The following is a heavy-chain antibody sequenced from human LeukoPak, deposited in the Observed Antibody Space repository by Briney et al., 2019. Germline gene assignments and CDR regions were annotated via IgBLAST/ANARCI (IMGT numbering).Heavy chain of an antibody. CDR1: GFTSSSYA. CDR3: ARGIDPGYSYGPFDY. Sequence: GGSLRLSCAASGFTSSSYAMHWVRQAPGKGLEWVAVISYDGSNKYYADSVKGRFTISRDNSKNTLYLQMNSLRAEDTAVYYCARGIDPGYSYGPFDYRGQGTLVTVSS. CDR2: ISYDGSNK. J-gene: IGHJ4*02. V-gene: IGHV3-30-3*01. D-gene: IGHD5-18*01.